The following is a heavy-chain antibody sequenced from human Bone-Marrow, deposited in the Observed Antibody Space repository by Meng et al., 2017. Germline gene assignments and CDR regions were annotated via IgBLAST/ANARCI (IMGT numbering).Heavy chain of an antibody. CDR2: IIPIFGTA. CDR3: ARSSSWSPHFDY. CDR1: GYTFPDYW. V-gene: IGHV1-69*05. J-gene: IGHJ4*02. D-gene: IGHD6-13*01. Sequence: SVKVSCKASGYTFPDYWLHWVRRAPGQGLEWMGGIIPIFGTANYAQKFQGRVTITTDESTSTAYMELSSLRSEDTAVYYCARSSSWSPHFDYWGQGTLVTVSS.